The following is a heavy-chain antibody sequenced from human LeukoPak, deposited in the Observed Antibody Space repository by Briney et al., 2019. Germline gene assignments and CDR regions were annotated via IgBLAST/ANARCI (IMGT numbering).Heavy chain of an antibody. V-gene: IGHV3-21*01. D-gene: IGHD2-15*01. Sequence: PGGSLRLSCEASGFTFSSYSMNWVRQAPGKGLEWVSSISSSSSYIYYADSVKGRFTISRDNAKNSLYLQMNSLRAEDTAVYYCARAIVVVVAAKGLVDYWGQGTLVTVSS. CDR2: ISSSSSYI. CDR3: ARAIVVVVAAKGLVDY. CDR1: GFTFSSYS. J-gene: IGHJ4*02.